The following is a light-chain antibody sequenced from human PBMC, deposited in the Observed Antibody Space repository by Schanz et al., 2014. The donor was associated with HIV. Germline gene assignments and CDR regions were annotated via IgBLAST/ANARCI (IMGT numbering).Light chain of an antibody. CDR3: QQYGSSPT. CDR1: QTVSKN. CDR2: GAS. Sequence: TVLTQSPATLSVSPGERATLSCTASQTVSKNLAWYQQKLGQAPRLLIYGASTRVTGVPDRFSGSGSSTDFTLTISRLEPEDSAVYYCQQYGSSPTFGQGTQVEVK. J-gene: IGKJ1*01. V-gene: IGKV3-20*01.